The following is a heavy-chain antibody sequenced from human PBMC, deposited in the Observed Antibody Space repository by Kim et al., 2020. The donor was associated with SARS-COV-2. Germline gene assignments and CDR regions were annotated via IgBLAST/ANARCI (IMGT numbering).Heavy chain of an antibody. D-gene: IGHD3-10*01. CDR1: GYSISSGYY. V-gene: IGHV4-38-2*02. CDR3: ARDQRVRGVPIDP. Sequence: SETLSLTCTVSGYSISSGYYWGWIRQPPGKGLEWIGSIYHSGSTYYNPSLKSRVTISVDTSKNQFSLKLSSVTAADTAVYYCARDQRVRGVPIDPWGQGT. J-gene: IGHJ5*02. CDR2: IYHSGST.